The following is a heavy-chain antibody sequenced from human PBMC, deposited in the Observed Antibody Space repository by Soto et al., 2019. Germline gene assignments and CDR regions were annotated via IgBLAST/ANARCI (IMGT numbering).Heavy chain of an antibody. V-gene: IGHV4-38-2*01. CDR1: GYSISSGYY. J-gene: IGHJ4*02. D-gene: IGHD6-13*01. Sequence: PSETLSLTCAVSGYSISSGYYWGWIRQPPGKGLEWIGSIYHSGSTYYNPSLKSRVTISVDTSKNQFSLKLSSVTAADTAVYYCARGSRGSRRPDQIDYWGQGTLVTVFS. CDR3: ARGSRGSRRPDQIDY. CDR2: IYHSGST.